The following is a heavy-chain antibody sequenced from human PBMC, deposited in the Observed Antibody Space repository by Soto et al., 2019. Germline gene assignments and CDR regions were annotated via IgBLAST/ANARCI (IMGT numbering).Heavy chain of an antibody. Sequence: ASVKVSCKASGYSCTNNDVSWVRQATGQGLEWMGWMNPGSCDTGYAQKFQGRVTMTRDIAIATAYMELSSLRSDDTAIYYCARMETFGSLNWFDPWGQGTLVTVSS. CDR2: MNPGSCDT. CDR3: ARMETFGSLNWFDP. V-gene: IGHV1-8*01. D-gene: IGHD3-16*01. CDR1: GYSCTNND. J-gene: IGHJ5*02.